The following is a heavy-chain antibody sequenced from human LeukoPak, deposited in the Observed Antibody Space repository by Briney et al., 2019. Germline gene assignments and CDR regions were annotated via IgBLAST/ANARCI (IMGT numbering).Heavy chain of an antibody. CDR2: INPNSGGT. Sequence: ASVKVSCKASGYTFTGYYMHWVRQAPGQGLEWMGWINPNSGGTNYAQKFQGRVTMTRDTSISTAYMELSRLRSDDTAVYYCARDQSEGSGFHDYWGQGTLVTVSS. J-gene: IGHJ4*02. CDR1: GYTFTGYY. CDR3: ARDQSEGSGFHDY. D-gene: IGHD3-10*01. V-gene: IGHV1-2*02.